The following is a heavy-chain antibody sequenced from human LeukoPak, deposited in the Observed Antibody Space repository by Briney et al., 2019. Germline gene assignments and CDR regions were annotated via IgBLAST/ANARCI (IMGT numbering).Heavy chain of an antibody. Sequence: ASVKVSCKASGYTFTGYYMHWVRQAPGQGLEWMGWINPNSGGTNYAQKFQGRVTMTRDTSISTAYMELSRLRSDDTAVYYCARDPGYLLNYFDYWGQGTLVTVSS. CDR2: INPNSGGT. D-gene: IGHD2-21*01. CDR3: ARDPGYLLNYFDY. CDR1: GYTFTGYY. V-gene: IGHV1-2*02. J-gene: IGHJ4*02.